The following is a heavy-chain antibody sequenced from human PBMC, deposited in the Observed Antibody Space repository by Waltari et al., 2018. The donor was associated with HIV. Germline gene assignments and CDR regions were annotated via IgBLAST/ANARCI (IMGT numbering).Heavy chain of an antibody. Sequence: QVQLVQSGAEVKKPGSSVKVACKASGSTLRSYAISWVRQAPGQGLEWMGGIIPMFGTTRYARKFQGRVTITADASKSTVQMDLNSLRSEDTAVYYCAKTGQLSQLYSFDYWGQGTVVTVSS. V-gene: IGHV1-69*12. CDR2: IIPMFGTT. CDR1: GSTLRSYA. D-gene: IGHD1-1*01. CDR3: AKTGQLSQLYSFDY. J-gene: IGHJ4*02.